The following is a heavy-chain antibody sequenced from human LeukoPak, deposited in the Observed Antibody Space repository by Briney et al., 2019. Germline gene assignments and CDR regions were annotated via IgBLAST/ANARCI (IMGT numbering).Heavy chain of an antibody. Sequence: RVLRLSFAASGFTFNNYAIHWVRQAPGKGLEWVAIISFDGGNKYYADSVKGRFTISRDNSKNTLYLQMNSLRAEDTAVYYCARDGIVGSPLFKFDYWGQGTLVTVSS. D-gene: IGHD1-26*01. CDR3: ARDGIVGSPLFKFDY. J-gene: IGHJ4*02. V-gene: IGHV3-30-3*01. CDR2: ISFDGGNK. CDR1: GFTFNNYA.